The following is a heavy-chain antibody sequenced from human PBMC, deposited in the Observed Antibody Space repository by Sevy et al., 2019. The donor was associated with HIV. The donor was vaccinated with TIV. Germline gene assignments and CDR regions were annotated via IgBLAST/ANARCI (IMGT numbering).Heavy chain of an antibody. V-gene: IGHV4-61*02. CDR3: ASDGVGAGIFDI. D-gene: IGHD1-26*01. J-gene: IGHJ3*02. CDR1: GGSIISGSYY. Sequence: SETLSLTCTVSGGSIISGSYYWSWIRQPAGKGLEWIGRVYTSGSTNYNPSLKSRVTMSVDTSKNQFSLKLTSVTAADMALYYCASDGVGAGIFDIWGQGTVVTVSS. CDR2: VYTSGST.